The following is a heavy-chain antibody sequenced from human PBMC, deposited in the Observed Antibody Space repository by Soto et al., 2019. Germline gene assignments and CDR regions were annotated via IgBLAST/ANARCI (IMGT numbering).Heavy chain of an antibody. J-gene: IGHJ4*02. Sequence: PSETLSLTCAVSGGSISSGGYSWSWIRQPPGKGLEWIGYIYNSGSTYYNPSLKSRVTISLDRSKNQFSLKLSSVTAEDTAVYYCAKSPAGMNFDYWGQGTLVTVSS. CDR2: IYNSGST. CDR3: AKSPAGMNFDY. CDR1: GGSISSGGYS. D-gene: IGHD2-2*01. V-gene: IGHV4-30-2*01.